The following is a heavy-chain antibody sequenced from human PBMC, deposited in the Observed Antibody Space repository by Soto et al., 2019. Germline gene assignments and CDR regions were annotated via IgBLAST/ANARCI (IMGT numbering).Heavy chain of an antibody. J-gene: IGHJ6*02. CDR3: ASDLVGASDSYGLDV. V-gene: IGHV3-33*01. Sequence: PGGSLRLSCAASGFTFSNYGMHWVRQAPGKGLEWVAIIWHDGNNKYYADSVRGRFIISRDNSKNRQYLQMNSLRAEDTAVYYCASDLVGASDSYGLDVWGQGTPVTVSS. CDR2: IWHDGNNK. CDR1: GFTFSNYG. D-gene: IGHD1-26*01.